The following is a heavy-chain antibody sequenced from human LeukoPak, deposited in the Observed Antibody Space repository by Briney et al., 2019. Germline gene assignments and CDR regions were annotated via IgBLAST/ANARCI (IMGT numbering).Heavy chain of an antibody. J-gene: IGHJ4*02. CDR3: ARGRLGATY. CDR2: IHHSGTT. D-gene: IGHD1-26*01. V-gene: IGHV4-61*01. CDR1: GGSVSRGSYY. Sequence: PSETLSLTCTVSGGSVSRGSYYWSWTRQPPGKGLEWIGYIHHSGTTNYSPSLKSRVTISVDMYKNQFFLNLTSVTAADTAVYYCARGRLGATYWGQGTLVTVSS.